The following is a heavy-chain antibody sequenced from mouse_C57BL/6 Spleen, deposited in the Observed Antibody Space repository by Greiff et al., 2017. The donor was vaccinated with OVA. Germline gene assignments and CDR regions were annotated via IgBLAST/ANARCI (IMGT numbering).Heavy chain of an antibody. CDR1: GFTFSDYG. CDR2: ISSGSSTI. CDR3: ARRLTGTKMDYFDY. Sequence: EVKVVESGGGLVKPGGSLKLSCAASGFTFSDYGMHWVRQAPEKGLEWVAYISSGSSTIYYADTVKGRFTISRDNAKNTLFLQMTSLRSEDTAMYYCARRLTGTKMDYFDYWGQGTTLTVSS. V-gene: IGHV5-17*01. D-gene: IGHD4-1*01. J-gene: IGHJ2*01.